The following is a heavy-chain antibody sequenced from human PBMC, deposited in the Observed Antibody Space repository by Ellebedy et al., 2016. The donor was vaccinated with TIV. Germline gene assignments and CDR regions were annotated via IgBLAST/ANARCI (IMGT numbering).Heavy chain of an antibody. CDR2: INTDGTTT. D-gene: IGHD2-21*01. CDR3: ARGTGKYGDWDY. V-gene: IGHV3-74*01. Sequence: GESLKISXAASGFTFSNYWIHWVRQAPGEGLVWVSRINTDGTTTNYADSVKGRFTISRDNSKNTVFLQVSSLRVEDTALYYCARGTGKYGDWDYWGLGTLVTVSS. J-gene: IGHJ4*02. CDR1: GFTFSNYW.